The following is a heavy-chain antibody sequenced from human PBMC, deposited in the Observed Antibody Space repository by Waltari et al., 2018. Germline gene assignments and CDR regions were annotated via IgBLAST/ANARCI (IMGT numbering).Heavy chain of an antibody. D-gene: IGHD5-12*01. J-gene: IGHJ3*02. CDR3: AKDIVATINAFDI. CDR2: ISGSGGST. V-gene: IGHV3-23*04. CDR1: GFTFSSYA. Sequence: EVQLVESGGGLVQPGGSLRLSCAASGFTFSSYAMTWVRQATGKGLEWVSAISGSGGSTYYADSVKGRFTISRDNSKNTLYLQMNSLRAEDTAVYYCAKDIVATINAFDIWGQGTMVTVSS.